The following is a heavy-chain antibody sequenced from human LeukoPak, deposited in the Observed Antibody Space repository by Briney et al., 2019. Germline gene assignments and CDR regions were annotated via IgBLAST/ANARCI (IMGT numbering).Heavy chain of an antibody. Sequence: SQTLSLTCAISGDSFSSNSVAWNWIRQSPSRGLEWLGRTYYRSTWYNDYAVSVRGRITVNPDTSKNQFSLHLNSVTPEDTAVYYCARRLTQYDCFDPWGQGILVTVSS. J-gene: IGHJ5*02. V-gene: IGHV6-1*01. D-gene: IGHD2-2*01. CDR1: GDSFSSNSVA. CDR3: ARRLTQYDCFDP. CDR2: TYYRSTWYN.